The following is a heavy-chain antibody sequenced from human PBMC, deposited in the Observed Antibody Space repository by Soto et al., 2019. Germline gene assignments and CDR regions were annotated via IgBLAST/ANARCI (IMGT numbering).Heavy chain of an antibody. CDR2: IHYSGIS. V-gene: IGHV4-31*03. CDR1: GASISSGGYY. CDR3: ARTEWIQLWFDY. Sequence: QVQLLESGPGLVKPSQTLSLICNVSGASISSGGYYWSWIRQRPGGGLEWLGFIHYSGISHYNLSLKSRATISGDTSKNQLSLKLISVTASDTAVYYCARTEWIQLWFDYWGQGALVTVS. J-gene: IGHJ4*02. D-gene: IGHD5-18*01.